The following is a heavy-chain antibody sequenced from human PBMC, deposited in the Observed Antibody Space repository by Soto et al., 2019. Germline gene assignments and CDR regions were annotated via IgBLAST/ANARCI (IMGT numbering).Heavy chain of an antibody. Sequence: GASVKVSCKASGGTFSSYAISWERQAPGQGLEWMGGIIPIFGTANYAQKFQGRVTITADESTSTAYMELSSLRSEDTAVYYCASITMVRGVIHWFDPWGQGTLVTVPS. D-gene: IGHD3-10*01. CDR1: GGTFSSYA. J-gene: IGHJ5*02. CDR2: IIPIFGTA. V-gene: IGHV1-69*13. CDR3: ASITMVRGVIHWFDP.